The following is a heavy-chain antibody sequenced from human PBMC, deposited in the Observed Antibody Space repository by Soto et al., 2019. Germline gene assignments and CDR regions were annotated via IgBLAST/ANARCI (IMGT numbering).Heavy chain of an antibody. Sequence: GGSLRLSCAASGFTFSSYGMHWVRQAPGKGLEWVAVIWYDGSNKYYADSVKGRFTISRDNSKNTLYLQMNSLRAEDTAVYYCARDPAHDYGDSYFDYWGQGTLVTVSS. D-gene: IGHD4-17*01. CDR2: IWYDGSNK. V-gene: IGHV3-33*01. CDR1: GFTFSSYG. CDR3: ARDPAHDYGDSYFDY. J-gene: IGHJ4*02.